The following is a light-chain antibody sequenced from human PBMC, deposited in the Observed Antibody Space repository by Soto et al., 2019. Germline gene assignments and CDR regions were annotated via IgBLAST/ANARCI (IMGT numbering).Light chain of an antibody. Sequence: DIQMTQSPSTLSATAGDRVTITCRASQSISSWLAWYQHKPGKAPKLLLYDASNLDSGVPSRCSGSGSGTEFSLTISNLQPDDCATYYCQQYENSWTFGQGTRVEIK. V-gene: IGKV1-5*01. CDR2: DAS. CDR3: QQYENSWT. J-gene: IGKJ1*01. CDR1: QSISSW.